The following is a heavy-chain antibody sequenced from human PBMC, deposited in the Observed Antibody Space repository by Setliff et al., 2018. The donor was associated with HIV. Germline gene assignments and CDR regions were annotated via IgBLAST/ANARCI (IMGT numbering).Heavy chain of an antibody. Sequence: PSETLSLTCSVSGVSVSINSYFWSWIRQPPGGGLEWIGSLYYGGSTYYNSSLKSRVTISVDTSKNHFSLKLSSVTAADTAVYYCARHQVIPTVIGAFDIWGQGTVVTVSS. V-gene: IGHV4-39*01. CDR1: GVSVSINSYF. J-gene: IGHJ3*02. CDR2: LYYGGST. CDR3: ARHQVIPTVIGAFDI. D-gene: IGHD3-16*02.